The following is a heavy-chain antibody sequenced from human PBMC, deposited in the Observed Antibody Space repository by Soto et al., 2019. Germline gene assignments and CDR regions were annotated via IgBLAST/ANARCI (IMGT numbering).Heavy chain of an antibody. Sequence: EVQLLESGGGLVQPGGSLILSCAASGFTFSSFAMSWGRQAPGKGLEWVSAISGSGGSTYYADSVKGRFTISRDNSKNTLYLQMNSLRAEDTAVYYCAKFRRTDIVATIFFDYWGQGTLVTVSS. V-gene: IGHV3-23*01. CDR3: AKFRRTDIVATIFFDY. CDR2: ISGSGGST. D-gene: IGHD5-12*01. J-gene: IGHJ4*02. CDR1: GFTFSSFA.